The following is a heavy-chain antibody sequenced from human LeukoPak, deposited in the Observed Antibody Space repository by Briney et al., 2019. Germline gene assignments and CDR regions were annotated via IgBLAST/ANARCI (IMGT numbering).Heavy chain of an antibody. Sequence: SETLSLTCTVSGGSISSSSYYWGWIRQPPGKGLEWIGSIYYSGSTYYNPSLKSRVTISVDTSKNQFSLKLSSVTAADTAVYYCASLPQWELLSDYWGQGTLVTVSS. D-gene: IGHD1-26*01. V-gene: IGHV4-39*07. CDR2: IYYSGST. CDR1: GGSISSSSYY. J-gene: IGHJ4*02. CDR3: ASLPQWELLSDY.